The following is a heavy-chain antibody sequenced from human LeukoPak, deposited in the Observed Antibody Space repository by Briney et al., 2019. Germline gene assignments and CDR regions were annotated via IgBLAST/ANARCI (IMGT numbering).Heavy chain of an antibody. V-gene: IGHV4-59*01. D-gene: IGHD5-24*01. CDR3: AALFGRRDGYSLDY. J-gene: IGHJ4*02. CDR2: IYYSGST. CDR1: GGSISSYY. Sequence: PSETLSLTCTVSGGSISSYYWSWIRQPPGKGLEWIGYIYYSGSTNYNPSLKSRVTISVDTSKNQFSLKLSSVTAADTAVYYCAALFGRRDGYSLDYWGQGTLVTVSS.